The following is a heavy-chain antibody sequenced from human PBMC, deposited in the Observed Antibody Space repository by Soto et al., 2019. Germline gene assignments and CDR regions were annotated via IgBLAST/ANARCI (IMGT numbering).Heavy chain of an antibody. CDR1: GYTFTGYY. J-gene: IGHJ4*02. Sequence: VASVKVSCKASGYTFTGYYMHWVRQAPGRGLEWMGWINPNSGGTNYAQKFQGWVTMTRDTSISTAYMELSRLRSDDTAVYYCASEGWLGAGDVPLRQCLARYFDYWGQGPQVTVPS. V-gene: IGHV1-2*04. CDR3: ASEGWLGAGDVPLRQCLARYFDY. D-gene: IGHD6-19*01. CDR2: INPNSGGT.